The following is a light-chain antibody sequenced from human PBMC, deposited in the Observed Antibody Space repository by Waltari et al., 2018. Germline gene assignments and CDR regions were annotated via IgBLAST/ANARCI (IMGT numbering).Light chain of an antibody. CDR3: QHYVRLPVT. V-gene: IGKV3-20*01. J-gene: IGKJ1*01. CDR2: DAS. Sequence: VLTQSPGTMSLSPGVRATLSCRASQSVGRDLAWYQQKPGQAPRLLIYDASIRATGVPDRFSGSGSGTDFSLTISRLEPEDVAVYNCQHYVRLPVTFGQGTKVE. CDR1: QSVGRD.